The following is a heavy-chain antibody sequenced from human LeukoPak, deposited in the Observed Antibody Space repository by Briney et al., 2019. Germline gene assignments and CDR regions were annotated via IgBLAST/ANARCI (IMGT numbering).Heavy chain of an antibody. Sequence: PSETLSLTCTVSAGSINTYYWNWIRQPPGKGLEWIGSIYYSGSTYYSPSLKGRVTISVDTSKHQFSLKLSSVTAADTAVYYCARVYGSGSYYNGYYYHYMDVWGKGTTV. V-gene: IGHV4-39*01. D-gene: IGHD3-10*01. J-gene: IGHJ6*03. CDR2: IYYSGST. CDR1: AGSINTYY. CDR3: ARVYGSGSYYNGYYYHYMDV.